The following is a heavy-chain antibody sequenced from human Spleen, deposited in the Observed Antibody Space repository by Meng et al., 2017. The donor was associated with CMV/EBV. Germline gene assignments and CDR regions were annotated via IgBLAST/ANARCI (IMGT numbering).Heavy chain of an antibody. CDR2: IYYSGST. V-gene: IGHV4-39*01. D-gene: IGHD2-15*01. Sequence: SETLSLTCTVSGGSISSSSYYWGWIRQPPGKGLEWIGTIYYSGSTYYNPSLKSRVTISVDTSKNQFSLKLSSVTAADTAVYYCTRVFGYCSGGSCYFGGVDYWGQGTLVTVSS. CDR3: TRVFGYCSGGSCYFGGVDY. J-gene: IGHJ4*02. CDR1: GGSISSSSYY.